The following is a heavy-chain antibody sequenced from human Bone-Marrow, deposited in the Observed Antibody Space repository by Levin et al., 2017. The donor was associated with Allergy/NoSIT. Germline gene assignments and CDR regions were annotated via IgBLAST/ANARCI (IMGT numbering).Heavy chain of an antibody. Sequence: PGGSLRLSCAASGFTFSSYAMHWVRQAPGKGLEWVAVISYDGSNKYYADSVKGRFTISRDNSKNTLYLQMNSLRAEDTAVYYCAREMATPLDYFDYWGQGTLVTVSS. CDR2: ISYDGSNK. V-gene: IGHV3-30*04. CDR1: GFTFSSYA. CDR3: AREMATPLDYFDY. D-gene: IGHD5-24*01. J-gene: IGHJ4*02.